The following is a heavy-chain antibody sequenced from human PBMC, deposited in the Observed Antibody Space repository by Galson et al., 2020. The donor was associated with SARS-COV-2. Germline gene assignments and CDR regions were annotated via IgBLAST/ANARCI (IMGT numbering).Heavy chain of an antibody. V-gene: IGHV3-23*01. D-gene: IGHD3-10*01. J-gene: IGHJ2*01. CDR3: AREGQWFGGFWYFDL. CDR1: GFTFTSYS. CDR2: INGPGSGDTT. Sequence: GGSLRLSCAASGFTFTSYSLSWVRQAPGKGLAWVSTINGPGSGDTTYYTDSVEGRFTISRDNSKNTVWLQMNSLRDEDTAMYYCAREGQWFGGFWYFDLWGRGTLVTVSS.